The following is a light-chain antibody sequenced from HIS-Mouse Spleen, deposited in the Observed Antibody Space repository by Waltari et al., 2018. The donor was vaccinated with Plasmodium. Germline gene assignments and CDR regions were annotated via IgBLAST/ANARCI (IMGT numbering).Light chain of an antibody. CDR2: KDS. J-gene: IGLJ2*01. CDR3: QSADSSGTYVV. V-gene: IGLV3-25*03. Sequence: SYELTQPPSVSVSPGQPARITCSGDAFPKQSAYWYQPKPGQAPVLVIYKDSERPSGIPERFSGSSSGTTVTLTISGVQAEDEADYYCQSADSSGTYVVFGGGTKLTVL. CDR1: AFPKQS.